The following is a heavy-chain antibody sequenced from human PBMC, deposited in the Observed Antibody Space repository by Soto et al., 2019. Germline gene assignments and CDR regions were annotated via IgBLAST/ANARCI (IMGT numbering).Heavy chain of an antibody. V-gene: IGHV1-2*02. D-gene: IGHD6-13*01. J-gene: IGHJ6*02. CDR1: GYTFTGYY. Sequence: QVQLVQSGAEVKKPGASVKVTCKASGYTFTGYYMHWVRQAPGQGLEWMGWINPNSGGTNYAQKFQGRVTMTRDTSISTAYMELSRLRSADTAVYYCARDSSSSWLYYYYYYGMDVWGQGTTVTVSS. CDR3: ARDSSSSWLYYYYYYGMDV. CDR2: INPNSGGT.